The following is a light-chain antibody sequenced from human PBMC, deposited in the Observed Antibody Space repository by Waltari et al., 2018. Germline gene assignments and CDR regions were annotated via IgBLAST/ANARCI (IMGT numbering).Light chain of an antibody. Sequence: QSALTQPASVSGSPGQSITTSCTGSDVGGSNYVSWYQQHPGKAPQVMIYDVTDRPSGVSNRFSGSKSGDTASLTISGLQAEDEADYYCASWTDSDTLKLLFGGGTKLTVL. J-gene: IGLJ2*01. CDR1: SDVGGSNY. V-gene: IGLV2-14*03. CDR2: DVT. CDR3: ASWTDSDTLKLL.